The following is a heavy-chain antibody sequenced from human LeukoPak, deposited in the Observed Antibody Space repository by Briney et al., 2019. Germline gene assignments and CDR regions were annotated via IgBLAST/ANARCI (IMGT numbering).Heavy chain of an antibody. J-gene: IGHJ4*02. Sequence: GGSLRLSCVVSGYRFRDYAMSWVRQAPGKGLEWVPGNSGNGGITYYADSLKGPFTNSRENSKNTLFQQISSLGAGDTGIYYCAKGVHGSIVGATGDYWGEGTLVTASS. V-gene: IGHV3-23*01. CDR1: GYRFRDYA. D-gene: IGHD1-26*01. CDR2: NSGNGGIT. CDR3: AKGVHGSIVGATGDY.